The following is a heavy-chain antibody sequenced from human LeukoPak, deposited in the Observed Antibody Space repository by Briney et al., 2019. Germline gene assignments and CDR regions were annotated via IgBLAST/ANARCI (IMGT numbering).Heavy chain of an antibody. V-gene: IGHV1-18*01. CDR1: GYTFTSYG. CDR2: ISAYNGNT. J-gene: IGHJ5*02. D-gene: IGHD2-21*02. Sequence: ASVKVSCKASGYTFTSYGISWVRQAPGQGLEWMGWISAYNGNTNYAQKLQGRVTMTTDTSTSTAYMELRSLRSDDTAVYYCARAPLYCGGDCWFDPWGQGTLVTVSS. CDR3: ARAPLYCGGDCWFDP.